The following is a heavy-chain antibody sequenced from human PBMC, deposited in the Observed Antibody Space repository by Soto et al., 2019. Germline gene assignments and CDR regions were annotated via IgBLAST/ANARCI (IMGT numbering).Heavy chain of an antibody. CDR1: GGSISSSKW. Sequence: QVQLQESGPGLVKPSGTLSLTCAVSGGSISSSKWWSGVRQPPGKGLEWIGEIYHSGSTNDNPSLKSRVTISVDKSQNKFSLKLSSVTAADTAVYYCARVAYCGGDCYSEIFDYWGQGTLVTVSS. V-gene: IGHV4-4*02. CDR2: IYHSGST. CDR3: ARVAYCGGDCYSEIFDY. J-gene: IGHJ4*02. D-gene: IGHD2-21*02.